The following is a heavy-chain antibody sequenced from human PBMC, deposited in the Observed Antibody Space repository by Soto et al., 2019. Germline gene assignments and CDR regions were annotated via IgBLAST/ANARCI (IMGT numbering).Heavy chain of an antibody. Sequence: GGSLRLSCAASGFTFSSYEMNWVRQAPGKGLEWVSYISSSGSTIYYADSVKGRFTISRDNAKNSLYLQMNSLRAEDTAVYYCARAPGELGMAIWGQGTMVTVSS. J-gene: IGHJ3*02. D-gene: IGHD7-27*01. CDR2: ISSSGSTI. CDR1: GFTFSSYE. CDR3: ARAPGELGMAI. V-gene: IGHV3-48*03.